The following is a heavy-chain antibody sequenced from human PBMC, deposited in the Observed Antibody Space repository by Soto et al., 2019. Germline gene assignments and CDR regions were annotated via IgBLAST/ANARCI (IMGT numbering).Heavy chain of an antibody. CDR1: GGSISSSNYY. V-gene: IGHV4-39*02. D-gene: IGHD6-19*01. J-gene: IGHJ6*02. Sequence: SETLSLTCTVSGGSISSSNYYWGWIRQTPGKGLEWIGSSYYRGNTHYNPSLKSRVTIYVDTSKNQFSLNLYSVTAADTAVYYCAKDYRCSSGWYGMDVWGQGTTVTVSS. CDR2: SYYRGNT. CDR3: AKDYRCSSGWYGMDV.